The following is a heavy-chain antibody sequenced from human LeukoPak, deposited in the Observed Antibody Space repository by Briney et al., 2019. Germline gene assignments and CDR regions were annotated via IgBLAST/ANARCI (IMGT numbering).Heavy chain of an antibody. CDR3: ARDRTSGY. Sequence: PGGSLRLSCAASGFTFSSYWMTWVRPAPGKGREWVATMKEDGSEKYYVDSVKGRFTISRDNAKNSLYLQMNSLRAEDTAVYYCARDRTSGYWGQGTLVTVSS. D-gene: IGHD1-1*01. CDR2: MKEDGSEK. CDR1: GFTFSSYW. V-gene: IGHV3-7*01. J-gene: IGHJ4*02.